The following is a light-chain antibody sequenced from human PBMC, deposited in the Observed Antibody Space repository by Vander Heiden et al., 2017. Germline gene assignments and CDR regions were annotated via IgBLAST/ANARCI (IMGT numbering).Light chain of an antibody. CDR1: QSVLYSSNNKNY. V-gene: IGKV4-1*01. J-gene: IGKJ2*01. Sequence: DIVMTQSPDSPAVSLGARATINCKSSQSVLYSSNNKNYLAWYQQKPGQPPKLLIYWASTRESGVPDRFSGSGSGTDFTLTISSLQAEDVAVYYCQQYYSTHTFGQGTKLEIK. CDR3: QQYYSTHT. CDR2: WAS.